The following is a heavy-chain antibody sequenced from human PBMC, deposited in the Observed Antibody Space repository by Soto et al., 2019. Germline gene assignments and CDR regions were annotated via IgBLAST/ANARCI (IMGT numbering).Heavy chain of an antibody. Sequence: EVQLVESGGGLVQPGGSLKLSCAASGFIFSGSAIHWVRQASGKGLEWVGRIRSRANNFATSSAASVKGRFTFSRDVSKNTAYLQMNTLKPEDTAVYYCARGQGAAIGDYYYHGMDVWGQGTTVTVSS. CDR3: ARGQGAAIGDYYYHGMDV. CDR2: IRSRANNFAT. J-gene: IGHJ6*02. D-gene: IGHD2-2*02. CDR1: GFIFSGSA. V-gene: IGHV3-73*02.